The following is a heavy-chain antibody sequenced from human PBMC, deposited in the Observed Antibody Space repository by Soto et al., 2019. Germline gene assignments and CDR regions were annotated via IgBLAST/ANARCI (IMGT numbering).Heavy chain of an antibody. D-gene: IGHD3-22*01. CDR3: ARDPGDYDNSGYYQLDPFDI. CDR1: GYTFSNYA. V-gene: IGHV1-18*01. J-gene: IGHJ3*02. CDR2: ISVYNGNR. Sequence: QVQLVQSGAELKKPGASVKVSCKASGYTFSNYALSWVRQAPGQGLEWMGWISVYNGNRKYAQKVQGRVTMTTDTTTSTAYMELRSLRADDTAVYYCARDPGDYDNSGYYQLDPFDIWGQGTMITVSS.